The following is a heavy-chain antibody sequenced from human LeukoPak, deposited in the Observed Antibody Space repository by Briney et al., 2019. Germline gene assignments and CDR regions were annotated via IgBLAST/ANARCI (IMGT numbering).Heavy chain of an antibody. J-gene: IGHJ3*02. V-gene: IGHV1-69*05. D-gene: IGHD3-22*01. CDR2: IIPIFGTA. Sequence: SVKVSCKASGGTFSSYAISWVRQAPGQGLEWMGGIIPIFGTANYAQKFQGRVTITTDESTSTAYMELSSLRSEDTAVYYCAGDSYDSSGAFDIWGQGTMVTVSS. CDR1: GGTFSSYA. CDR3: AGDSYDSSGAFDI.